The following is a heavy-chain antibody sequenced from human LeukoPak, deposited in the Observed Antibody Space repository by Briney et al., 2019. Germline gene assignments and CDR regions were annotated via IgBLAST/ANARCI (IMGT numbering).Heavy chain of an antibody. CDR2: IYYSGST. CDR1: GGXISRYY. J-gene: IGHJ5*02. CDR3: ATQYYDILTGLSDWFDP. D-gene: IGHD3-9*01. Sequence: SETLSLTCSVSGGXISRYYCSWIRQPPGHGLEWIGYIYYSGSTNYNPSLKSRVTISVDTSKNQFSLKLSSVTAADTAVYYCATQYYDILTGLSDWFDPWGQGTLVTVSS. V-gene: IGHV4-59*01.